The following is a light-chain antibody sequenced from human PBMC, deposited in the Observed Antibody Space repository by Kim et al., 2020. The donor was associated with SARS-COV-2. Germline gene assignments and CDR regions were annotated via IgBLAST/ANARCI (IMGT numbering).Light chain of an antibody. J-gene: IGKJ1*01. Sequence: LSPGKRPPHSGRASQSVTSTFLAWYQQKVGQAPRLLIRGASSRATGIPDRFSGSGSGTDFTLTISRLEPEDFGVYYCQRYGSSATFGQGTKVDIK. CDR1: QSVTSTF. CDR3: QRYGSSAT. V-gene: IGKV3-20*01. CDR2: GAS.